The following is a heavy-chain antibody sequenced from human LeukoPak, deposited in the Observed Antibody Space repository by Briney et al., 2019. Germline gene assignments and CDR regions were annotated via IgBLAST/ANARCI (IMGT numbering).Heavy chain of an antibody. CDR1: GFTFSSFS. D-gene: IGHD3-22*01. V-gene: IGHV3-48*01. CDR3: AKDWDSSGYPYFDY. J-gene: IGHJ4*02. Sequence: GGSLRLSCVASGFTFSSFSMNWVRQAPGKGLEWISYISASSSTMYYADSVKGRFTISRGNSKNTLYLQMNSLRAEDTAVYYCAKDWDSSGYPYFDYWGQGTLVTVSS. CDR2: ISASSSTM.